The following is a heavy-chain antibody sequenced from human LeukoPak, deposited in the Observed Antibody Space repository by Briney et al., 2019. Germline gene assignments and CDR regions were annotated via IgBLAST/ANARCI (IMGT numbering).Heavy chain of an antibody. CDR1: GYTFTSYG. CDR2: ISAYNGNT. D-gene: IGHD2-2*02. CDR3: ARHPGSHCSTATCYTGGVFDY. J-gene: IGHJ4*02. Sequence: ASVKVSCKASGYTFTSYGISWVRQAPGQGLEWMGWISAYNGNTNYAQKLQGRVTISADTSKNQLSLKLSSVTAADTAVYYCARHPGSHCSTATCYTGGVFDYWGQGTLVTVSS. V-gene: IGHV1-18*01.